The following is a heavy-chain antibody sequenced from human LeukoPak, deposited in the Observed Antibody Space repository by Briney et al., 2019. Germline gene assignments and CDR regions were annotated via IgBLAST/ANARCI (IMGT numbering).Heavy chain of an antibody. J-gene: IGHJ4*02. D-gene: IGHD6-6*01. CDR2: IYYSGST. V-gene: IGHV4-30-4*08. Sequence: SQTLSLTCTVSGGSISSGDYYWSWIRQPPGKGLEWIGYIYYSGSTNYNPSLKSRVTISVDTSKNQFSLKLSSVTAADTAVYYCARGEYSSSSLNNWGQGTLVTVSS. CDR3: ARGEYSSSSLNN. CDR1: GGSISSGDYY.